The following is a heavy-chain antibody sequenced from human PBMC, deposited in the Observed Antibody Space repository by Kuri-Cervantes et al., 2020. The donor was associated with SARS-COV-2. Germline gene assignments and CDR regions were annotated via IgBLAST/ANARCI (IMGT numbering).Heavy chain of an antibody. V-gene: IGHV3-30*04. Sequence: GESLKISCAASGFTFSSYAMHWVRRAPGKGLEWVAVISYDGSNKYYADSVKGRFTISRDNSKNTLYLQMNSLRVEDTAVYYCARGRIVVPAGKLRRDMKIDHWGQGTLVTVSS. CDR3: ARGRIVVPAGKLRRDMKIDH. J-gene: IGHJ4*02. CDR2: ISYDGSNK. CDR1: GFTFSSYA. D-gene: IGHD2-2*01.